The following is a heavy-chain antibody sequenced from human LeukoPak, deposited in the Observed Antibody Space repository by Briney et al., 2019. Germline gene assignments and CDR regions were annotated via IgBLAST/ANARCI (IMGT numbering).Heavy chain of an antibody. CDR2: INPSGST. CDR3: ARDLEYCSTTSCPFDY. V-gene: IGHV4-34*01. D-gene: IGHD2-2*01. J-gene: IGHJ4*02. CDR1: GGSFSGYY. Sequence: PSETLSLTCAVYGGSFSGYYWSWIRQPPGKGLESIGEINPSGSTNYNPSLKSRVIISVDTTKNQFTLLLNSVTAADTAVYYSARDLEYCSTTSCPFDYWGQGTLVTVSS.